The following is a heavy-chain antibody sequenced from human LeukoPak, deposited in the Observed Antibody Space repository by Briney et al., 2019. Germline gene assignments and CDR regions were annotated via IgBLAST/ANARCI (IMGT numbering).Heavy chain of an antibody. CDR2: IKSKGDGETI. D-gene: IGHD3-10*01. Sequence: PGGSLRLSFAASGFTFTNAWMSWVRQAPGKGLEWVGRIKSKGDGETIDNAAPVKGRFTMSRDDSKATLYLQMNSLKAEDTAVYYCTTDLGLTMIRGVIVYWGQGALVTVSS. V-gene: IGHV3-15*01. CDR1: GFTFTNAW. J-gene: IGHJ4*02. CDR3: TTDLGLTMIRGVIVY.